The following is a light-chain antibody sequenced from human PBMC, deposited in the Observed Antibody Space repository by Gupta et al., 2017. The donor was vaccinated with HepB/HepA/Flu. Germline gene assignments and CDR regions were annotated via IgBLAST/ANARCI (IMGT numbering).Light chain of an antibody. CDR3: PPSSPRPIP. CDR1: RSVLKSSTSDNY. J-gene: IGKJ4*01. V-gene: IGKV4-1*01. Sequence: IVMTQSPDSLAVSLGERATISCKSSRSVLKSSTSDNYLAWFQQKSGQPPKLIIYRASIRESGVPDRFSGSGSGTDFTLSIRSLPADVVAVYSCPPSSPRPIPFGGGTKVEIK. CDR2: RAS.